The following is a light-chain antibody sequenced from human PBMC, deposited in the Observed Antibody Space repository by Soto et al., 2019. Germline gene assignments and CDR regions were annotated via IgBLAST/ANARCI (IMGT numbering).Light chain of an antibody. CDR2: GAS. V-gene: IGKV3-20*01. CDR1: QSVSSSY. J-gene: IGKJ4*01. CDR3: QQRYSWPLT. Sequence: EIVLTQSPGTLSLSPGEGATLSCRASQSVSSSYLAWYQQIPGQAPRLLIYGASSRATGIPDRFSGSGSGTDFTLTISRLEPEDFAVYYCQQRYSWPLTFGGGTKVDIK.